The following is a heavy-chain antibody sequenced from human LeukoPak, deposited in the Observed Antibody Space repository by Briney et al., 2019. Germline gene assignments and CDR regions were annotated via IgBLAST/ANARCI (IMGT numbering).Heavy chain of an antibody. D-gene: IGHD3-10*01. V-gene: IGHV3-9*01. CDR1: GFTFRDYA. CDR3: TKDLGSGGHPDFYFGLDV. J-gene: IGHJ6*02. CDR2: ISWDSRET. Sequence: GGSLRLSCEASGFTFRDYAMHWVRQVPGKGLEWVAGISWDSRETDYADSVKDRLTISRDNAKGSLFLQMSSLRTEDTALYFCTKDLGSGGHPDFYFGLDVWGQGTTVTVS.